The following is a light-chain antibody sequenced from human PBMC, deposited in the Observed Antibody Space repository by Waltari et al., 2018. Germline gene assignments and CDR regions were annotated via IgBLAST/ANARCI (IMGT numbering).Light chain of an antibody. CDR3: AAWDDSLEEV. CDR1: SSNIGSNF. J-gene: IGLJ2*01. V-gene: IGLV1-47*01. CDR2: RNN. Sequence: QSVLTQPPSASGAPGQRVTISCSGSSSNIGSNFVYWYQPLPGTAPKLLIYRNNPRPPGVPGRFSGSKSGTSASLAISGLRSEDEAHYYCAAWDDSLEEVFGGGTKLTVL.